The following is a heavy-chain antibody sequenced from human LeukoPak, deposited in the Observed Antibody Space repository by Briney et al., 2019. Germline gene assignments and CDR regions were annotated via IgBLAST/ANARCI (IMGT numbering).Heavy chain of an antibody. D-gene: IGHD3-10*01. CDR3: ARHLYYGSGRPPPARADY. CDR1: GYDFDFYW. J-gene: IGHJ4*02. V-gene: IGHV5-51*01. Sequence: GESLKISCKVSGYDFDFYWIGWVRQMPGKGLEWMGIIYPSDSETRYSPSFQGQVTISADKSITTAYLQWSSLKASDTAIYYCARHLYYGSGRPPPARADYWGQGTLLTVSS. CDR2: IYPSDSET.